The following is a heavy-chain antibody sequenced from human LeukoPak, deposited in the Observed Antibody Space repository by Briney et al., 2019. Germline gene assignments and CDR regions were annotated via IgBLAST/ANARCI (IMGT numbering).Heavy chain of an antibody. CDR1: GFTFSSYG. Sequence: GGSLRLSCAASGFTFSSYGMHWVRQAPGKGLEWVSAISDSGAGTYYADSVKGRFTISRDNSKNTLYLQMNSLRAEDTAVYYFAKDPVATERFYIDVWGKGTTVTISS. V-gene: IGHV3-23*01. CDR2: ISDSGAGT. J-gene: IGHJ6*03. D-gene: IGHD1-1*01. CDR3: AKDPVATERFYIDV.